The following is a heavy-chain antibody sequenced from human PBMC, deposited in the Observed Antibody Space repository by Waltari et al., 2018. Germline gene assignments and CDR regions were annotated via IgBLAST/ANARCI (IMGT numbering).Heavy chain of an antibody. J-gene: IGHJ6*02. CDR1: GGSFSGYY. Sequence: QVRLQQWGAGLLKPSETLSLTCAVYGGSFSGYYWSWIRQPPGKGREWMGEINHGGRTNYNPALKSRVTISVDTSKNQFSLKLSSVTAADTAVYYCARSFGSGYASHYRYYYCMDVWGQGTTVTVSS. V-gene: IGHV4-34*01. CDR2: INHGGRT. CDR3: ARSFGSGYASHYRYYYCMDV. D-gene: IGHD3-3*01.